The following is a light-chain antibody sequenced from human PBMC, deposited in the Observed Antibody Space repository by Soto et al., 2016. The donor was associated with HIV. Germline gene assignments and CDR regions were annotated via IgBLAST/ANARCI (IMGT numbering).Light chain of an antibody. CDR3: LTELQYPRT. CDR1: QTIRTY. J-gene: IGKJ1*01. V-gene: IGKV1-39*01. Sequence: DIQMTQSPSSLSASVGDRVTITCRASQTIRTYLNWYQKKPGKAPKLLIYAASSLQSGSHQGSVAVDLGQISLSPSAVCNLKILQLTNCLTELQYPRTFGQGTMVEIK. CDR2: AAS.